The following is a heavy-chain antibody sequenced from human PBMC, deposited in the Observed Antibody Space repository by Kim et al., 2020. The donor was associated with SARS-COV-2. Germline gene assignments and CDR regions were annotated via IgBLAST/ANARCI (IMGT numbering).Heavy chain of an antibody. V-gene: IGHV5-10-1*01. J-gene: IGHJ4*02. D-gene: IGHD3-3*01. CDR3: ARHPFLATEDGYPLATLMN. CDR2: IDPSDSYT. Sequence: GESLKISCKGSGYSFTSYWINWVRQMPGKGLEWMGRIDPSDSYTNYSPSFQGHVTISADKSISTAYLQWSSLKASDTAMYYCARHPFLATEDGYPLATLMNWGQGTLVTVSS. CDR1: GYSFTSYW.